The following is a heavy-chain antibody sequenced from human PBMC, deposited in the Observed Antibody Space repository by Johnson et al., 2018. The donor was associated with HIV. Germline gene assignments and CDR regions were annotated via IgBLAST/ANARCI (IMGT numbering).Heavy chain of an antibody. CDR3: AKVRLGGDLDAAFDV. D-gene: IGHD3-16*01. J-gene: IGHJ3*01. Sequence: EVQLVESGGGVVRPGGSLRLSCAASGFTFDDFGMGWVRQAPGTGLEWVAVARFDEVSKYYGDSVKGRFPISRDNAKNSLYLQMSSLKAEDTALYYCAKVRLGGDLDAAFDVWGQGTMVTVSS. CDR2: ARFDEVSK. CDR1: GFTFDDFG. V-gene: IGHV3-20*04.